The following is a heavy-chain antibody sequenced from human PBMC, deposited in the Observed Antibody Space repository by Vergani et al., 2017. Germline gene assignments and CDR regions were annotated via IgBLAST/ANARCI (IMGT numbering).Heavy chain of an antibody. CDR1: GGSISSGDYY. Sequence: QVQLQESGPGLVKPSQTLSLSCSVSGGSISSGDYYWTWIRQPAGKGLQYLGRIYTSGSTNYNPSLRSRLSMSRDTSKNQISLKLTSVTAADTAVYYCVRHAGYCGPSSCSHFDSWGQGTLVTVSS. D-gene: IGHD2-2*01. V-gene: IGHV4-61*02. J-gene: IGHJ4*02. CDR3: VRHAGYCGPSSCSHFDS. CDR2: IYTSGST.